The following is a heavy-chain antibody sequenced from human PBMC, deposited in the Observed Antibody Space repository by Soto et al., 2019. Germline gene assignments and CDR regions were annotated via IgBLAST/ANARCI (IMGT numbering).Heavy chain of an antibody. V-gene: IGHV4-59*12. CDR1: GGSISSYY. CDR3: ARVGGINWFDP. Sequence: SETLSLTCTVSGGSISSYYWSWIRQPPGKGLEWIGYIYYSVSTNYNPSLKGRVTISVDTSKNQFSLKLSSVTAADTAVYYCARVGGINWFDPWAREPWSPSPQ. D-gene: IGHD3-16*01. J-gene: IGHJ5*02. CDR2: IYYSVST.